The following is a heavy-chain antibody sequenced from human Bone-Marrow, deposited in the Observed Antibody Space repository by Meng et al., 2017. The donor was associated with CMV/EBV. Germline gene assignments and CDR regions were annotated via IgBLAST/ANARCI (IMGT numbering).Heavy chain of an antibody. D-gene: IGHD6-13*01. V-gene: IGHV3-30*04. J-gene: IGHJ4*02. CDR1: GFTFSSYA. CDR3: AKVGSRTIAAAAIDY. CDR2: ISYDGSNK. Sequence: GESLKISCAASGFTFSSYAMHWVRQAPGKGLEWVAVISYDGSNKYYADSVKGQFTISRDNSKNTLYLQMNSLRAEDTAVYYCAKVGSRTIAAAAIDYWGQGTLVTVSS.